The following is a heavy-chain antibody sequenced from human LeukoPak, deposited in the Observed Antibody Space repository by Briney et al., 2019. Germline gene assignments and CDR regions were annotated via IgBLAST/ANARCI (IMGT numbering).Heavy chain of an antibody. Sequence: GGSLRLSCAASGFTFSSYWMSWVRQAPGKGLEWVANIKQDGSEKYYVDSVRGRFTISRDNAKNSLDLHMNSLRAEDTAVYYCARDPRAGRPDAFDIWGQGTMVTVSS. D-gene: IGHD6-19*01. CDR1: GFTFSSYW. J-gene: IGHJ3*02. V-gene: IGHV3-7*01. CDR2: IKQDGSEK. CDR3: ARDPRAGRPDAFDI.